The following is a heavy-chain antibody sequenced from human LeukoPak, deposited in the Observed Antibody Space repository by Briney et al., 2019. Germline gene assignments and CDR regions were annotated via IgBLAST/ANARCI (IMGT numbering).Heavy chain of an antibody. CDR3: ARDIAAPRGYYYYYMDV. D-gene: IGHD6-13*01. J-gene: IGHJ6*03. CDR2: IYTSGST. CDR1: GGSISSYY. Sequence: PSETLSLTCTVSGGSISSYYWSWIRQPAGKGLEWIGRIYTSGSTNYNPSLKSRVTMSVDTSKNQFSLKLSSVTAADTAVYYCARDIAAPRGYYYYYMDVWGKGTTVTVSS. V-gene: IGHV4-4*07.